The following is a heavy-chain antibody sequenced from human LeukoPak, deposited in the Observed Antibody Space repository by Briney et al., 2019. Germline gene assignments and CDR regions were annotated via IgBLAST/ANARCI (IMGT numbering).Heavy chain of an antibody. J-gene: IGHJ4*02. CDR2: ISGSGGST. CDR1: GFTFSSYA. D-gene: IGHD6-19*01. Sequence: GGSLRLSCAASGFTFSSYAMSWVRQAPGKGLEWVSAISGSGGSTYYADSVKGRFTISRDISKNTLFLQLNSLGVEDTAVYYCACPGAPGWDRPFDSWGQGTLVTVSS. V-gene: IGHV3-23*01. CDR3: ACPGAPGWDRPFDS.